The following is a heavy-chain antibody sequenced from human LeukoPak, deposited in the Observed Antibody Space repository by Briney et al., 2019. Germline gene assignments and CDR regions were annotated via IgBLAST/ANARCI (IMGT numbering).Heavy chain of an antibody. V-gene: IGHV3-23*01. CDR2: ISGSGGST. Sequence: GGSLRLSCAASGFIFSSYGMSWVRQAPGKGLEWVSAISGSGGSTYYADSVKGRFTISRDNSKNTLYLQMNSLRAEDTAVYYCAKLQLGYYYMDVWGKGTTVTISS. J-gene: IGHJ6*03. CDR3: AKLQLGYYYMDV. CDR1: GFIFSSYG. D-gene: IGHD5-18*01.